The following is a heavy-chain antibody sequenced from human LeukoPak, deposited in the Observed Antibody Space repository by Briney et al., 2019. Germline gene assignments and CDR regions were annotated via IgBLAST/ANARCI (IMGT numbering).Heavy chain of an antibody. CDR1: GGSFSGYY. Sequence: SETLSLTCAVYGGSFSGYYWSWIRQPPGKGLEWIGEINHSGSTNYNPSLKSRVTISVDTYKNQFSLKLSSVTAADTAVYYCARKNCSSTSCYDYWGRGTLVTVSS. J-gene: IGHJ4*02. CDR2: INHSGST. CDR3: ARKNCSSTSCYDY. D-gene: IGHD2-2*01. V-gene: IGHV4-34*01.